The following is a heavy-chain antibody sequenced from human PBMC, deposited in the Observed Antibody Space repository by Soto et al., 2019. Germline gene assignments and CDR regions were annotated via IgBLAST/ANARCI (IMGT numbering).Heavy chain of an antibody. D-gene: IGHD2-15*01. Sequence: QVQLVQSGAEVKKPGASVKVSCKASGYTFTSYDINWVRQATGQGLEWMGWMNPNSGNTGYAQKXXGRXXXTKKNSRSTAXXEXSXXRSEDTAVYYCARGKHQCSGGRCSSRNYYYYGMDVWGQGTTVTVSS. CDR1: GYTFTSYD. J-gene: IGHJ6*02. V-gene: IGHV1-8*01. CDR2: MNPNSGNT. CDR3: ARGKHQCSGGRCSSRNYYYYGMDV.